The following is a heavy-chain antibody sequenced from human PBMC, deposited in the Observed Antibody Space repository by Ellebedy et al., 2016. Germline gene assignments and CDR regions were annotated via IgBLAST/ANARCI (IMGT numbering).Heavy chain of an antibody. Sequence: GSLRLXCTVSGGSISSYYWSWIRQPPGKGLEWIGYIYYSGSTNYNPSLKSRVTISVDTSKNQFSLKLSSVTAADTAVYYCARMVVATRTYDYWGQGTLVTVSS. CDR3: ARMVVATRTYDY. J-gene: IGHJ4*02. CDR1: GGSISSYY. D-gene: IGHD2-15*01. V-gene: IGHV4-59*01. CDR2: IYYSGST.